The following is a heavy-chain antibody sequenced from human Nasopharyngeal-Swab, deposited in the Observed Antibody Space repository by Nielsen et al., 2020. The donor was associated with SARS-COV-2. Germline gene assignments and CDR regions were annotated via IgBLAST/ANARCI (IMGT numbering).Heavy chain of an antibody. Sequence: WIRQPPGKGLEWVANIKQDGSEKYYVDSVKGRFTTSRDNAKNSLYLQMNSLRAEDTAVYYCAREYSSSDYYDYWGQGTLVTVSS. V-gene: IGHV3-7*03. D-gene: IGHD6-6*01. CDR3: AREYSSSDYYDY. CDR2: IKQDGSEK. J-gene: IGHJ4*02.